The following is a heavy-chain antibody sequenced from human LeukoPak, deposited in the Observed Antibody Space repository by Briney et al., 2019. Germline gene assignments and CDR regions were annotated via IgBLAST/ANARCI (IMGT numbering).Heavy chain of an antibody. CDR1: GYTFTDHY. CDR2: INPNTGDT. Sequence: ASVKVSCKASGYTFTDHYIHWVRQAPGQGLERMGWINPNTGDTHYTQKFQGRVTMTRDRSISTAYMEVSRLRFDDTAVYYCARVVVATIDWFDPWGQGTLVTVSS. D-gene: IGHD5-12*01. J-gene: IGHJ5*02. V-gene: IGHV1-2*02. CDR3: ARVVVATIDWFDP.